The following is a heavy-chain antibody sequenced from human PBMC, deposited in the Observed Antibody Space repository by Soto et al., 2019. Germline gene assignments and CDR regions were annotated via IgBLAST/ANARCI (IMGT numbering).Heavy chain of an antibody. D-gene: IGHD1-26*01. CDR2: IYYSGST. J-gene: IGHJ4*02. CDR1: VGSISSRSHY. Sequence: SEALSVTCYVSVGSISSRSHYLGWIRQPPGKGLEWIGSIYYSGSTNYNPSPKSRVTISVDTSKKQFSLRLRSVTAADTAVYYCATSSLVGDTTFDSWGRGTLVTDSS. V-gene: IGHV4-39*01. CDR3: ATSSLVGDTTFDS.